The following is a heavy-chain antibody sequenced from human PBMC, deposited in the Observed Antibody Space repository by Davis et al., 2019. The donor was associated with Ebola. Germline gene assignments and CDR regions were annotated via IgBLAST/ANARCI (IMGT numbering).Heavy chain of an antibody. Sequence: SVKVSCKASGYTFTSYYMHWVRQAPGQGLEWMGGIIPIFGTANYAQKFQGRVTITADESTSTAYMELSSLRSEDTAVYYCASESYYDSSWGQGTLVTVSS. CDR2: IIPIFGTA. V-gene: IGHV1-69*13. D-gene: IGHD3-22*01. J-gene: IGHJ4*02. CDR1: GYTFTSYY. CDR3: ASESYYDSS.